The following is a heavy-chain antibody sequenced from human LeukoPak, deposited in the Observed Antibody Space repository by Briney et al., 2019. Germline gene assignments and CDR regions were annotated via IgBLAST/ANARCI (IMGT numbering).Heavy chain of an antibody. J-gene: IGHJ3*02. CDR3: ARAAWRGSNSRDAFDI. Sequence: SETLSLTCTVSGVSISSGGDYWSLIRQHPGKGLEWIGYIYYTGTTYYNSSLKSRLTISVDTSKNQFSLNLSSMTAADTAVYYCARAAWRGSNSRDAFDIWGQGTVVTVSS. D-gene: IGHD4/OR15-4a*01. CDR1: GVSISSGGDY. CDR2: IYYTGTT. V-gene: IGHV4-31*03.